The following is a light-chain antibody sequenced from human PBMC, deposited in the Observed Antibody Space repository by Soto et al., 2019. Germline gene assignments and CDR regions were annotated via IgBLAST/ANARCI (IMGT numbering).Light chain of an antibody. J-gene: IGLJ3*02. CDR1: SSDVGGYNY. Sequence: QSALTQPASVSGSPGQSITISCTGTSSDVGGYNYVSWYQQHPGKAPKLMIYEVSNGPSGVSNRFSGSKSGNTASLTISGLQAEDEADYYCSSYTSSSPDWVFGGGTKLTVL. V-gene: IGLV2-14*01. CDR3: SSYTSSSPDWV. CDR2: EVS.